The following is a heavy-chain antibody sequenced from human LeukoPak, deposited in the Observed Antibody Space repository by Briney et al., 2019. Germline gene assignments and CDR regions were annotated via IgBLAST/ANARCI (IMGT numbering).Heavy chain of an antibody. CDR3: ARLPLTARRHFEY. D-gene: IGHD5-18*01. Sequence: GGSLRLSCAASGFTFSSYWMSWVRQTPGKGLEWVANIKEDGSEKYYLDSVKGRFTISRDNAKNSLYLQMNSLRAEDTAVFYCARLPLTARRHFEYWGQGTVVTVSS. CDR1: GFTFSSYW. CDR2: IKEDGSEK. J-gene: IGHJ4*02. V-gene: IGHV3-7*05.